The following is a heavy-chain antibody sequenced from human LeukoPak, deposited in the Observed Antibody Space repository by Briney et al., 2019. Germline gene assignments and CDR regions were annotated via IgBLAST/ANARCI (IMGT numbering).Heavy chain of an antibody. CDR3: ATSFSTPANY. CDR1: GIIFSNYW. D-gene: IGHD2-2*01. CDR2: IKQDGSEK. V-gene: IGHV3-7*01. Sequence: PWGSLRLSCAASGIIFSNYWMSWVRQAPGKGLEWVANIKQDGSEKYYVDSVKGRFTISRDNAKNSLYLQMNSLRAEDTAVYYCATSFSTPANYWGQGTLVTVSS. J-gene: IGHJ4*02.